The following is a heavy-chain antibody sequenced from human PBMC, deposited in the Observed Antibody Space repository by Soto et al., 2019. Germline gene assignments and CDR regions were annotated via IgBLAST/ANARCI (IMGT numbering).Heavy chain of an antibody. CDR2: INSDGSST. D-gene: IGHD1-26*01. J-gene: IGHJ6*02. V-gene: IGHV3-74*01. CDR3: ARGGAPGSGMDV. Sequence: GGSLRLSCAASGFTFSSYWIHWVRQAPGKGLVWVSRINSDGSSTSYADSVKGRFTISRDNAKNTLYLQMNSLRAEDTAVYYCARGGAPGSGMDVWGQGTTVTVSS. CDR1: GFTFSSYW.